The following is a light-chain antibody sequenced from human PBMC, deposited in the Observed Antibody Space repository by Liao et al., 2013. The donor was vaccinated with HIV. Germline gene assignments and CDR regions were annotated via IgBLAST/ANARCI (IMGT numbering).Light chain of an antibody. J-gene: IGLJ1*01. CDR1: NIGDKG. CDR2: YDN. V-gene: IGLV3-21*01. Sequence: SYVLTQPPSVSLAPGKTARITCGGDNIGDKGVHWYQQKPGQAPTLVIYYDNIRPSGIPERFSGSNSGNTATLTISGTQAMDEADYYCQAWDSSTYVFGTGTKVTVL. CDR3: QAWDSSTYV.